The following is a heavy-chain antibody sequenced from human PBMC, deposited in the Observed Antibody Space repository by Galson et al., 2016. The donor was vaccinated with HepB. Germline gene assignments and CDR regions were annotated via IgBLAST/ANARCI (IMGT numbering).Heavy chain of an antibody. J-gene: IGHJ5*02. CDR3: TRVPDYYGSGSYYFNWFDP. V-gene: IGHV3-49*03. CDR2: IRSKDYGGTI. Sequence: SLRLSCAASGFTFGDYAMSWFRQAPGKGLEWVGFIRSKDYGGTIGYAASVKGRFTISRDDSKSIAYLQMNSLKTEDTAVYHCTRVPDYYGSGSYYFNWFDPWGQGTLVTVSS. CDR1: GFTFGDYA. D-gene: IGHD3-10*01.